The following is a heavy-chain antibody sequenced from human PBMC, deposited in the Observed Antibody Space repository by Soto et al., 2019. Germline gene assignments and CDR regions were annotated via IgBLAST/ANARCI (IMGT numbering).Heavy chain of an antibody. CDR2: IYYSGST. D-gene: IGHD3-10*01. CDR1: GGSISSGDYY. CDR3: ARGSEGRGFAFDI. J-gene: IGHJ3*02. Sequence: QVQLQESGPGLVKPSQTLSLTCTVSGGSISSGDYYWSWIRQPPGKGLEWIGYIYYSGSTYYNPSLKSRVNISVDTSKNQFSLKLSSVTAADTAVYYCARGSEGRGFAFDIWGQGTMVTVSS. V-gene: IGHV4-30-4*01.